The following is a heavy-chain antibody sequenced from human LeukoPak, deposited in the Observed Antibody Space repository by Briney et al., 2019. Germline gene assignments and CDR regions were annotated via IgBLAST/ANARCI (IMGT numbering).Heavy chain of an antibody. D-gene: IGHD6-19*01. J-gene: IGHJ4*02. V-gene: IGHV3-33*01. Sequence: PGGSLRLSCAASGFTFSSYGMHWVRQAPGKGLEWVAVIWYDGSNKYYADSVKGRFTISRDNSKNTLYLQMNSLRAEDTAVYYCAREGKGSIAVAVYFDYWGQGTLVTVSS. CDR2: IWYDGSNK. CDR1: GFTFSSYG. CDR3: AREGKGSIAVAVYFDY.